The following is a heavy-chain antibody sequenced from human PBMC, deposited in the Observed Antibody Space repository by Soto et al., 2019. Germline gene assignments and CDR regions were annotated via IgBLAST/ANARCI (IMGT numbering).Heavy chain of an antibody. V-gene: IGHV3-21*01. CDR2: ISSSSSYI. CDR3: ARAAAYFDWLLWDY. Sequence: GGSLRLSCAASGFTFSSYSMNWVRQAPGKGLEWVSSISSSSSYIYYADSVKGRFTISRDNAKNSLYLQMNSLRAEDTAVYYCARAAAYFDWLLWDYWGQGTLVTVSS. D-gene: IGHD3-9*01. CDR1: GFTFSSYS. J-gene: IGHJ4*02.